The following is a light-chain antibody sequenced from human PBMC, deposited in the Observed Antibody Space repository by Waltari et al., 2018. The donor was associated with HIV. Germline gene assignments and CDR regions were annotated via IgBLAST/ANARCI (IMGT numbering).Light chain of an antibody. Sequence: QSALTQPRSVSGSPGQSVTISCTGTSDDVGRYNYVSWFQQYPGKFPKLMIFDATKRPSGVPDRFSGSKSGNTASLIISGLRTEDEADYYCCSCAGTDSLVFGGGTKLTVL. CDR3: CSCAGTDSLV. CDR1: SDDVGRYNY. V-gene: IGLV2-11*01. J-gene: IGLJ3*02. CDR2: DAT.